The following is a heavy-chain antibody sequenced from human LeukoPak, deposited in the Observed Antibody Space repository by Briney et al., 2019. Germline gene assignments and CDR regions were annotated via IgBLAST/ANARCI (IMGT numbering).Heavy chain of an antibody. D-gene: IGHD6-19*01. CDR1: GFTFSSYG. J-gene: IGHJ4*02. CDR2: IWYDGSNK. V-gene: IGHV3-33*01. Sequence: GRSLRLSCAASGFTFSSYGMHWVRQAPGKGLEGVAVIWYDGSNKYYADSVKGRFTISRDNAKNSLYLQMNSLRAEDTAVYYCARVIHEPSGWLNYWGQGTLVTVSS. CDR3: ARVIHEPSGWLNY.